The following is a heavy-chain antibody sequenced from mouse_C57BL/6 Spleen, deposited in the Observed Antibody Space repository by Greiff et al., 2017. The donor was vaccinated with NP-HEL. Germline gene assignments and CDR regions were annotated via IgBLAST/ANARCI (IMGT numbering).Heavy chain of an antibody. Sequence: QVQLQQPGAELVKPGASVKLSCKASGYTFTSYWMHWVKQRPGRGLEWIGRIDPNSGGTKYNEKFKSKATLTVDKPSSTAYMQLSSLTSEDSAVYECARRNDGYYDYAMDYWGQGTSVTVSS. CDR2: IDPNSGGT. D-gene: IGHD2-3*01. V-gene: IGHV1-72*01. CDR1: GYTFTSYW. J-gene: IGHJ4*01. CDR3: ARRNDGYYDYAMDY.